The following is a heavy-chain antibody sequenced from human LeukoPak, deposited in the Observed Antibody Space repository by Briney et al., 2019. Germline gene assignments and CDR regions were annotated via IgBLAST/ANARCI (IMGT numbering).Heavy chain of an antibody. V-gene: IGHV1-69*04. CDR2: IIPILGIA. D-gene: IGHD2-2*01. J-gene: IGHJ6*02. Sequence: SVKVSCKASGGTFSSYAISWVRQAPGQGLEWMGRIIPILGIANYAQKFQGRVMITADKSTSTAYMELSSLRSEDTAVYYCARTVGYCSSTSCPKPAYYYYGMDVWGQGTTVTVSS. CDR1: GGTFSSYA. CDR3: ARTVGYCSSTSCPKPAYYYYGMDV.